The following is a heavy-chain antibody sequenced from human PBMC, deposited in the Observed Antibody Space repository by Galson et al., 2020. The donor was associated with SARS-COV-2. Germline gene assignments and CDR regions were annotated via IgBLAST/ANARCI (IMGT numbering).Heavy chain of an antibody. CDR1: GFTFSTYD. Sequence: GGSLRLSCTASGFTFSTYDMHWVRQAPGKGLEWLAVTSYDGLTTYYADSVKGRFTISRENSKNTLYLQMNSLGTEDTSLYYCAKDRAGTQWLVKGFFHHWGQGTLVTVSS. CDR2: TSYDGLTT. V-gene: IGHV3-30*18. CDR3: AKDRAGTQWLVKGFFHH. J-gene: IGHJ1*01. D-gene: IGHD6-19*01.